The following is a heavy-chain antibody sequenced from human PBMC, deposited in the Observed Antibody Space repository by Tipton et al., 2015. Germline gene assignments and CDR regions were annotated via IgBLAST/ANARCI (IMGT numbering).Heavy chain of an antibody. D-gene: IGHD2-2*01. CDR2: VYYSGST. CDR1: GGSISSSSDY. V-gene: IGHV4-39*01. Sequence: LRLSCTVSGGSISSSSDYWGWIRQPPGKGLEWIASVYYSGSTYNNPSLRSRVTMPVDTSKTLFYLKLSSVTAADTAVYYCARQRYPRGLDVWGQGTTVTVSS. CDR3: ARQRYPRGLDV. J-gene: IGHJ6*02.